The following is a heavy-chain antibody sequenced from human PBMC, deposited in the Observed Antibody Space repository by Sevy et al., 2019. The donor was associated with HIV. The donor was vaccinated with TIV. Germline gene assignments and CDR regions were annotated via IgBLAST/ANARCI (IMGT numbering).Heavy chain of an antibody. CDR3: ARDPGFWYFDL. CDR2: ISTSSSSI. J-gene: IGHJ2*01. Sequence: GGSLRLSCAASGFSFSGYSMNWVRQAPGKGLEWVSYISTSSSSIHYADSMKGRFTVSRDNAKNSLYLQMNNLSDEDMAIYYCARDPGFWYFDLWGRGTLVTVSS. CDR1: GFSFSGYS. D-gene: IGHD7-27*01. V-gene: IGHV3-48*02.